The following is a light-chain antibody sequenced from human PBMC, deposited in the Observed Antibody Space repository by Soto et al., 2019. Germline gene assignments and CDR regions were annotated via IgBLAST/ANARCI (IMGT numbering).Light chain of an antibody. CDR2: DAF. CDR3: QEYDEWPLT. Sequence: EKVMTQSPATLSVSPGARATLSCRASQNVKTRLAWYQQKPGQAPRLLLYDAFTRATGIPARCSGSASGTEFTLTISSLQSEDFAVYYCQEYDEWPLTFGGGTKVEIK. CDR1: QNVKTR. V-gene: IGKV3-15*01. J-gene: IGKJ4*01.